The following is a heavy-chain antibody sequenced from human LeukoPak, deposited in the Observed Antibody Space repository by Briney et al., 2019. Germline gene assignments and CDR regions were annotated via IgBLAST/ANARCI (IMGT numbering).Heavy chain of an antibody. J-gene: IGHJ4*02. Sequence: SETLSLTCTVSGGSISSDYWSWIRQPPGKGLEWIGYIYYSGSINYNPSLKSRVSISVDTSKNQFSLKLTSVTAVDTAVYYCARNHDYGDYPTTYFDYWGQGTLVTVSS. CDR3: ARNHDYGDYPTTYFDY. V-gene: IGHV4-59*01. D-gene: IGHD4-17*01. CDR1: GGSISSDY. CDR2: IYYSGSI.